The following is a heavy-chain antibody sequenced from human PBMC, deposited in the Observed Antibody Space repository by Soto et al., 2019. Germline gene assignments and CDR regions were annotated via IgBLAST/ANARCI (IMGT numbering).Heavy chain of an antibody. J-gene: IGHJ5*02. CDR3: AHRATMTIFGLIIDNGIWFDP. CDR1: GFSLSTSGAA. D-gene: IGHD3-3*01. V-gene: IGHV2-5*02. CDR2: IYWDGDK. Sequence: QINLIESGPTLVKPTQTLTLTCTFSGFSLSTSGAAVGWVGQPPERALEGLPLIYWDGDKRYNASLGNRLTITKDTSMNQVVLTLTNVDPADTATYYCAHRATMTIFGLIIDNGIWFDPWGQGTRVIVSS.